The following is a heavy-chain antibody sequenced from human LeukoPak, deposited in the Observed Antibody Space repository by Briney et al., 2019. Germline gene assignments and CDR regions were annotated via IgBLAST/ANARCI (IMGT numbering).Heavy chain of an antibody. CDR1: GFSFSDYW. D-gene: IGHD3-10*01. CDR2: ISYDGSNK. CDR3: AKSIGSGSYFPREGVYSSYGMDV. J-gene: IGHJ6*02. V-gene: IGHV3-30*18. Sequence: GGSLRLSCAVSGFSFSDYWMSWVRQAPGKGLEWVAVISYDGSNKYYADSVKGRFTISRDNSKSTLYLQMNSLRAEDTAVYYCAKSIGSGSYFPREGVYSSYGMDVWGQGTTVTVSS.